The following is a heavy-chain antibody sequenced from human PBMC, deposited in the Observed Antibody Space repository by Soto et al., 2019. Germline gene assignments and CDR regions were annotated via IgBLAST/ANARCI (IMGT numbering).Heavy chain of an antibody. D-gene: IGHD4-17*01. Sequence: AQLVESGGSLVKPGGSLRPSCAASGFSFGDYIMNWVRQAPGRGLEWVASISHSGSYIFYADSVKGRFTISRDNSRDSLYLQMNSLRVDDTAIYYCASPRDYCVTTSNCFIAFDIWGQGTRVTVSS. CDR1: GFSFGDYI. CDR2: ISHSGSYI. V-gene: IGHV3-21*01. CDR3: ASPRDYCVTTSNCFIAFDI. J-gene: IGHJ3*02.